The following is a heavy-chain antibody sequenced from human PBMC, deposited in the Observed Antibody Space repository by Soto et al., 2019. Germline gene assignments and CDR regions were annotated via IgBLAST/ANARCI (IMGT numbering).Heavy chain of an antibody. CDR3: ARMASSGTLNWFDP. J-gene: IGHJ5*02. CDR2: MNPGSGKT. Sequence: ASVKVSCKESGGTFSSYAIAWVRQAPGQGLEWMGWMNPGSGKTGYANKFQGRVTMTRDASTSTAHLELSSLTSEDTAVYYCARMASSGTLNWFDPWGQGTLVTVSS. CDR1: GGTFSSYA. V-gene: IGHV1-8*02.